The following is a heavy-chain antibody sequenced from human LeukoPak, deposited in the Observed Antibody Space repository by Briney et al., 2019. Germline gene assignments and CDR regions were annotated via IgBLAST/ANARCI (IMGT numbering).Heavy chain of an antibody. J-gene: IGHJ4*02. CDR1: GFTFSSYS. Sequence: GGSLRLSCAASGFTFSSYSMNWVRQAPGKWLEWVSSISSSSSYIYYADSVKGRFTISRDNAKNSLYLQMNSLRAEDTAVYYCARGVLRTICPDYWGQGTLVTVSS. CDR2: ISSSSSYI. D-gene: IGHD2-2*01. CDR3: ARGVLRTICPDY. V-gene: IGHV3-21*01.